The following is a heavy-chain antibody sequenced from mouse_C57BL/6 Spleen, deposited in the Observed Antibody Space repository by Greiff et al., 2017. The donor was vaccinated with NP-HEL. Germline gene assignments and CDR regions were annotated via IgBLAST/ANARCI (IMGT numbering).Heavy chain of an antibody. CDR1: GYSITSGYY. Sequence: ESGPGLVKPSQSLSLTCSVTGYSITSGYYWNWIRQFPGNKLEWMGYISYDGSNNYNPSLKNRISITRDTSKNQFFLKLNSVTTEDTATYYCARAAMISYYFDYWGQGTTLTVSS. V-gene: IGHV3-6*01. J-gene: IGHJ2*01. D-gene: IGHD2-4*01. CDR3: ARAAMISYYFDY. CDR2: ISYDGSN.